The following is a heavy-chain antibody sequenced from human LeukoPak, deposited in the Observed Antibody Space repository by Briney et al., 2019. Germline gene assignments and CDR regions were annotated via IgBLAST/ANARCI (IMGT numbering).Heavy chain of an antibody. Sequence: ASVKVSCKASGYTFTSYDINWVRQATGQGLEWMGWMNPNSGNTGYAQKFQGRVTMTRNTSISTAYMELSSLRSEDTAVYYCARRRSVWFGELLLYNWFDPWGQGTLVTVSS. J-gene: IGHJ5*02. CDR2: MNPNSGNT. CDR1: GYTFTSYD. CDR3: ARRRSVWFGELLLYNWFDP. V-gene: IGHV1-8*01. D-gene: IGHD3-10*01.